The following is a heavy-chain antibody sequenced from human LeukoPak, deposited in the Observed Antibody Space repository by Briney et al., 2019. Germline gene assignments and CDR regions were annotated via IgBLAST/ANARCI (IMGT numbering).Heavy chain of an antibody. CDR1: GGSISSSSYY. D-gene: IGHD3-3*01. CDR2: IYYSGST. V-gene: IGHV4-39*07. Sequence: NTSETLSLTCTVSGGSISSSSYYWGWIRQPPGKGLEWIGSIYYSGSTYYNPSLKSRVTISVDTSKNQFSLKLSSVTAADTAVYYCASNDFWSGSNDYWGQGTLVTVSS. J-gene: IGHJ4*02. CDR3: ASNDFWSGSNDY.